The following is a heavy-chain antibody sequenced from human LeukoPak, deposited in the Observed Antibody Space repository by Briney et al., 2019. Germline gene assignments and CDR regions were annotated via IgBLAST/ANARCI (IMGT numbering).Heavy chain of an antibody. Sequence: ASVKVSCKASGYTFTSYAMHWVRQAPGQRLEWMGWINAGNGNTKYSQKFQGRVTITRDTSASTAYMELSSLRSEDTAVCYCATPGPYYYGSGSYELAFDIWGQGTMVTVSS. J-gene: IGHJ3*02. CDR3: ATPGPYYYGSGSYELAFDI. CDR1: GYTFTSYA. D-gene: IGHD3-10*01. CDR2: INAGNGNT. V-gene: IGHV1-3*01.